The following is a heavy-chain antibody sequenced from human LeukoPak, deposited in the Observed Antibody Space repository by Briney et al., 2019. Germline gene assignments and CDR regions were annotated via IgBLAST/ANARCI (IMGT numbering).Heavy chain of an antibody. D-gene: IGHD5-18*01. Sequence: SETLSLTCAVYGGSFSGYYWSWIRQPPGKGLEWIGEINHSGSTNYNPSLKSRVTISVDTSKIQFSLKLSSVTAADTAVYYCARRDTAMAFDYWGQGTLVTVSS. CDR1: GGSFSGYY. V-gene: IGHV4-34*01. CDR2: INHSGST. J-gene: IGHJ4*02. CDR3: ARRDTAMAFDY.